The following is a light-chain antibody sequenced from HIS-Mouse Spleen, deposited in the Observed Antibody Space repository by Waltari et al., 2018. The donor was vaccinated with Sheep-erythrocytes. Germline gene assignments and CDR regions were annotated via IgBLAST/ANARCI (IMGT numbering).Light chain of an antibody. CDR2: DVS. V-gene: IGLV2-11*01. J-gene: IGLJ1*01. CDR3: CSYAGSYNHV. CDR1: SSDVGGYNY. Sequence: QSALTQPRSVSGSPGQSVTISCTGTSSDVGGYNYVSGYQQHPGKAPNLMIYDVSNRPSGVPDRFSGSKSGNTASLTISGLQAEDEADYYCCSYAGSYNHVFATGTKVTVL.